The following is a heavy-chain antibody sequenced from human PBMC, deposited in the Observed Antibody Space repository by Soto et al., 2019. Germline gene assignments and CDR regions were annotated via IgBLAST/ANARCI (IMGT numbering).Heavy chain of an antibody. Sequence: QVQLVQSGAEVEPPGSSVRVSCEVSGDTFTKYAISWLRPAPGPGLEWMGGIVPVFGSVSYAQRFQDRVIIRADTSTATAYMERSSLTAADTAVYDCAGVASGSTWYYFDYWGQGTLGTVSS. V-gene: IGHV1-69*06. D-gene: IGHD6-13*01. CDR3: AGVASGSTWYYFDY. J-gene: IGHJ4*02. CDR2: IVPVFGSV. CDR1: GDTFTKYA.